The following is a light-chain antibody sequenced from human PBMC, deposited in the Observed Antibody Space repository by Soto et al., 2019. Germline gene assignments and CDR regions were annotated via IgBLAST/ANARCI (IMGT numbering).Light chain of an antibody. J-gene: IGKJ1*01. CDR2: GAS. CDR3: HQYGSSPST. Sequence: IVLTQSPGTLSLSPGERATLSCRASPSVSSSYLAWYQQKPGQAPRLLIYGASSRATGIPDRFSGSGSGTDFTLTISRLEPEDFAVYYCHQYGSSPSTFGQGTKVDIK. CDR1: PSVSSSY. V-gene: IGKV3-20*01.